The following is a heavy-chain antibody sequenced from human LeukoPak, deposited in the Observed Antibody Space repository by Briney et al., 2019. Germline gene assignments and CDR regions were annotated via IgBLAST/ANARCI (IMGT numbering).Heavy chain of an antibody. J-gene: IGHJ4*02. CDR3: ARGRGGSGWLFDY. Sequence: ASVKVSCTASGYTFSSYYMNWVRQATGQGLEWMGWMNRTSGYTHYAEKVRGRVTMTRDTAMSSVYLELNSLRAEDTAVYYCARGRGGSGWLFDYWGQGTLVTVSS. CDR1: GYTFSSYY. D-gene: IGHD6-19*01. V-gene: IGHV1-8*01. CDR2: MNRTSGYT.